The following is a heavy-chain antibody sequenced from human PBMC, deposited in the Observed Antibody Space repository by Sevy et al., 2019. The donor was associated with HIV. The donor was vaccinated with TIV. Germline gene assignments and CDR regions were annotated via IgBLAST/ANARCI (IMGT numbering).Heavy chain of an antibody. CDR3: AGDSSGYRVDAFDI. J-gene: IGHJ3*02. Sequence: ASVKVSCKASGGTFSSYAISWVRQAPGQGLESMGGIIPIFGTANYAQKFQGRVTITADESTSTAYMELSSLRSEETAVYYCAGDSSGYRVDAFDIWGQGTMVTVSS. CDR2: IIPIFGTA. D-gene: IGHD3-22*01. V-gene: IGHV1-69*13. CDR1: GGTFSSYA.